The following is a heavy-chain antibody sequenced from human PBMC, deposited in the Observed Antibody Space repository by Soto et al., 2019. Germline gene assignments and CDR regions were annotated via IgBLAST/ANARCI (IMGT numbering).Heavy chain of an antibody. CDR1: GFTFSSYW. D-gene: IGHD1-26*01. CDR2: IKQDGSEK. CDR3: ARDLTDLYSGSYYYFDY. Sequence: GESLKISCAASGFTFSSYWMSWVRQAPGKGLEWVANIKQDGSEKYYVDSVKGRFTISRDNAKNSLYLQMNSLRAEDTAVYYCARDLTDLYSGSYYYFDYWGQGTLVTVSS. J-gene: IGHJ4*02. V-gene: IGHV3-7*01.